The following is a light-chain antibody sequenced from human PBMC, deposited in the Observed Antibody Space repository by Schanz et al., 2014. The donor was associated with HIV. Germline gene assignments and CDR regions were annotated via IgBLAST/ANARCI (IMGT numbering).Light chain of an antibody. CDR2: ATS. Sequence: EIVLTQSPGTLSLSPGERAILSCRASQRLSSSYLAWYQQKRDQPPRLVIYATSTRAAGIPDRFSGTGSGTDFTLTISSLEPEDFAVYYCQQRSNWPRTFGQGTKVEVK. J-gene: IGKJ1*01. V-gene: IGKV3D-20*02. CDR3: QQRSNWPRT. CDR1: QRLSSSY.